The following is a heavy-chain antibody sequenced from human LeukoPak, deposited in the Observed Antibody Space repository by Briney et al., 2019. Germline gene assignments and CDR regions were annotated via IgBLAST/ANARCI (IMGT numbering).Heavy chain of an antibody. CDR3: AREGSRRVFDY. CDR1: GGSFSGYY. J-gene: IGHJ4*02. D-gene: IGHD6-13*01. V-gene: IGHV4-34*01. Sequence: PSETLSLTCAVYGGSFSGYYWSGIRQPPGKGLEWIGEINHSGSTNYNPSLKSRVTISVDTSKNQFSLKLSSVTAADTAVYYCAREGSRRVFDYWGQGTLVTVSS. CDR2: INHSGST.